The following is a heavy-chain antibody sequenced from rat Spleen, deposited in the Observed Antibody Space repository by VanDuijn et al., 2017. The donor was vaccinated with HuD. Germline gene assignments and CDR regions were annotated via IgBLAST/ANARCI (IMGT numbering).Heavy chain of an antibody. D-gene: IGHD4-3*01. CDR3: ARQDTSGYSNWFGY. J-gene: IGHJ3*01. V-gene: IGHV5-25*01. CDR2: ISSDGRRN. Sequence: EVQLVESGGGLVQPGRSMKLSCAALGFTFSNYYMAWVRQAPTKGLEWVASISSDGRRNYYRESMKGRFTISRDNAKSSLYLQMDSLRSADTATYYCARQDTSGYSNWFGYRGQGTLVTVSS. CDR1: GFTFSNYY.